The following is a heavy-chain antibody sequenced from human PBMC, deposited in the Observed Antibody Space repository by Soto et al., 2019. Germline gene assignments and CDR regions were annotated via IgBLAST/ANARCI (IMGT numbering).Heavy chain of an antibody. CDR1: GFTVSSNY. J-gene: IGHJ1*01. Sequence: PGGSLRLSCAASGFTVSSNYMSWVRQAPGKGLEWVSVIYSGGSTYYADSVKGRFTISRDNSKNTLYLQMNSLRAEDTAVYYCARDRVESGYPEYFQHWGQATLVTV. CDR3: ARDRVESGYPEYFQH. CDR2: IYSGGST. V-gene: IGHV3-53*01. D-gene: IGHD3-22*01.